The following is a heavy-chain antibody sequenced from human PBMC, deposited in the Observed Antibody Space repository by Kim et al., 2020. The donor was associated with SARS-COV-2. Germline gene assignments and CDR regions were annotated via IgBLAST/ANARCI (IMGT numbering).Heavy chain of an antibody. Sequence: GGSLRLSCAASEFTFDTYWISWVRQAPGKGLEWVAIIKGDAYGTYYVDSVRGRFTVSRDNAKNFSYLQMNSLRAEDTAVYYCARGVAVDGHYYYHYAMDVWGQGTAVTV. CDR2: IKGDAYGT. CDR1: EFTFDTYW. CDR3: ARGVAVDGHYYYHYAMDV. V-gene: IGHV3-7*03. J-gene: IGHJ6*02. D-gene: IGHD6-19*01.